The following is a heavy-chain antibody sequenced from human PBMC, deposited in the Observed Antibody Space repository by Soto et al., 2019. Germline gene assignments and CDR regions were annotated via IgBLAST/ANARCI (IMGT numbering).Heavy chain of an antibody. J-gene: IGHJ6*02. CDR1: GYSFTSYW. CDR2: IDPSDSYT. Sequence: GASLKISCKGSGYSFTSYWISWVRQMPGKGLEWMGRIDPSDSYTNYSPSFQGHVTISADKSISTAYLQWSSLKASDTAMYYCARRGITMVRGVTIDYYYGMDVWGQGTTVTVSS. D-gene: IGHD3-10*01. V-gene: IGHV5-10-1*01. CDR3: ARRGITMVRGVTIDYYYGMDV.